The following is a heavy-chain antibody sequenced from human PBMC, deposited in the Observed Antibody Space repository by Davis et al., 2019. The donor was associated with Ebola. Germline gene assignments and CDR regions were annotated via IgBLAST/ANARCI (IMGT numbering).Heavy chain of an antibody. D-gene: IGHD3-16*01. CDR1: GFTFSDYY. CDR2: INQDGGEK. Sequence: GESLKISCAASGFTFSDYYMSWIRQAPGKGLEWVANINQDGGEKQYVDSVKGRFTISRDNAKNSLSLQMSSLRADDTAMYYCARFFSARTFRSKSYYYYGMDVWGQGTTVTVSS. CDR3: ARFFSARTFRSKSYYYYGMDV. J-gene: IGHJ6*02. V-gene: IGHV3-7*03.